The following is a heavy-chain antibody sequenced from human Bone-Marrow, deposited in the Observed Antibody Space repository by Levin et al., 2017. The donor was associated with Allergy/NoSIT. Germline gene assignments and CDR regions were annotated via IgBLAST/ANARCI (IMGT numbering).Heavy chain of an antibody. CDR1: GFTFSSYA. V-gene: IGHV3-30-3*01. CDR2: ISYDGSNK. J-gene: IGHJ4*02. Sequence: GGSLRLSCAASGFTFSSYAMHWVRQAPGKGLEWVAVISYDGSNKYYADSVKGRFTISRDNSKNTLYLQMNSLRAEDTAVYYCARDPGYSRGWYDYWGQGTLVTVSS. CDR3: ARDPGYSRGWYDY. D-gene: IGHD6-19*01.